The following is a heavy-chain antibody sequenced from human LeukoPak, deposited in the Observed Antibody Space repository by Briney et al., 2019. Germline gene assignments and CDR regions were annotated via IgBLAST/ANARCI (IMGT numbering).Heavy chain of an antibody. CDR2: FDPEDGET. D-gene: IGHD3-3*01. CDR3: ARAKSHYYDFWSGYPD. CDR1: GYTLTELS. V-gene: IGHV1-24*01. J-gene: IGHJ4*02. Sequence: ASVKVSCKVSGYTLTELSMHWVRQAPGKGLEWMGGFDPEDGETIYAQKFQGRVTMTEDTSTDTAYMELSSLRSEDTAVYYCARAKSHYYDFWSGYPDWGQGTLVTVSS.